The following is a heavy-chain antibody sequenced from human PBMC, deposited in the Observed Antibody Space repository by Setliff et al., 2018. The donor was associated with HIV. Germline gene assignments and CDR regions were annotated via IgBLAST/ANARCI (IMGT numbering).Heavy chain of an antibody. J-gene: IGHJ4*02. CDR3: AGFSYNFWVYRFDH. Sequence: PSETLSLTCSVSGGSTTSGGYYWSWIRQHPGKGLEYIGYIYYSGSTYYNPSLKSRVTMSIDTSTQQVFLNVTSVTAADTAVYYFAGFSYNFWVYRFDHWGQGALVTVSS. D-gene: IGHD3-3*01. CDR1: GGSTTSGGYY. CDR2: IYYSGST. V-gene: IGHV4-31*03.